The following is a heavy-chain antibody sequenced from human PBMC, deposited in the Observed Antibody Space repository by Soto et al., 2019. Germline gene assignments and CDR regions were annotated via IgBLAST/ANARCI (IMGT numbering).Heavy chain of an antibody. V-gene: IGHV4-34*01. Sequence: QVQLQQWCAGLLKPSETLSLTCAVYGGSFSGYYWSWIRQPPGKGLEWIGEINHSGSTNYNPSLKSRVTISVDTSKNQFSLKLSSVTAADTAVYYCARGGCSGGSCYVGTDYWGQGTLVTVSS. J-gene: IGHJ4*02. D-gene: IGHD2-15*01. CDR1: GGSFSGYY. CDR3: ARGGCSGGSCYVGTDY. CDR2: INHSGST.